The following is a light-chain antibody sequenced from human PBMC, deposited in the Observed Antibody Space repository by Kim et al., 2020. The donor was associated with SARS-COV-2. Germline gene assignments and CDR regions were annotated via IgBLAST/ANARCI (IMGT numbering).Light chain of an antibody. J-gene: IGKJ1*01. CDR1: QGISNY. V-gene: IGKV1-27*01. CDR3: QKYHSARWT. CDR2: AAS. Sequence: DIQMTQSPSSLSASVGDRVTITCRASQGISNYLAWYQQKPGKVPKLLIYAASTLQSGVPSRFSGSGSGTDFTLTISSLQPEDVATYSGQKYHSARWTCGQGSKVDIK.